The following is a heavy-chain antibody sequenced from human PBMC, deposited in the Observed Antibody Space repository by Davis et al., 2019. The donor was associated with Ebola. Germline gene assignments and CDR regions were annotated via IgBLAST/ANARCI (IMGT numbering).Heavy chain of an antibody. J-gene: IGHJ5*02. Sequence: SETLSLTCAVYGGSLSSYYWSWIRQPPGKGLEWIGEINHSGSTNYNPSLKSRVTISVDTSKNQFSLKLSSVTAADTAVYYCARHVLEAHLLWFGESMGQGWFDPWGQGTLVTVSS. CDR3: ARHVLEAHLLWFGESMGQGWFDP. CDR2: INHSGST. CDR1: GGSLSSYY. D-gene: IGHD3-10*01. V-gene: IGHV4-34*01.